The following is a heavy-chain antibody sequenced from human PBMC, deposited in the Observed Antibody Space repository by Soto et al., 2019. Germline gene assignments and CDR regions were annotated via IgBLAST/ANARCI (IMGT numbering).Heavy chain of an antibody. J-gene: IGHJ4*02. D-gene: IGHD4-17*01. CDR2: INPSGGST. CDR3: AGEGNDYGGNTPLDY. Sequence: QVQLVQSGAEVKKPGASVKVSCKASGYTFTSYYMHWVRQAPGQGLEWMGIINPSGGSTTYAQEFQGGVTMTRDTSTSTAYMELSSLRSEDTAVYYCAGEGNDYGGNTPLDYWGQGTLVTVSS. CDR1: GYTFTSYY. V-gene: IGHV1-46*01.